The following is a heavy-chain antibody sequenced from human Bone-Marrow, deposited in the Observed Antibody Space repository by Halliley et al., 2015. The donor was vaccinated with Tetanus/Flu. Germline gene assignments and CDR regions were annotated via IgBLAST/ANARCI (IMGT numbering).Heavy chain of an antibody. V-gene: IGHV3-53*01. D-gene: IGHD6-19*01. CDR2: LHRAGDK. CDR3: AREGTSGWYFKWLAP. CDR1: GIAVSNNY. Sequence: SLRLSCAVSGIAVSNNYMSWVRQDPGEGLEWVSYLHRAGDKFYADSVKGRFTISRDNSNNTVYLQMNNLRVDDTAVYFCAREGTSGWYFKWLAPLGRGTLLTVSS. J-gene: IGHJ5*02.